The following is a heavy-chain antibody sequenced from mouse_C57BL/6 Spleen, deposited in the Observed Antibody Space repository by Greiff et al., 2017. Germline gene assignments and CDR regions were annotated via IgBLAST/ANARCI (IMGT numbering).Heavy chain of an antibody. CDR1: GYTFTDYE. CDR3: TRRGLTGIYYYAMDY. J-gene: IGHJ4*01. Sequence: VQLKESGAELVRPGASVTLSCKASGYTFTDYEMHWVKQTPVHGLEWIGAIDPETGGTAYNQKFKGKAILTADKSSSTAYMELRSLTSEDSAVYYCTRRGLTGIYYYAMDYWGQGTSVTVSS. D-gene: IGHD4-1*01. CDR2: IDPETGGT. V-gene: IGHV1-15*01.